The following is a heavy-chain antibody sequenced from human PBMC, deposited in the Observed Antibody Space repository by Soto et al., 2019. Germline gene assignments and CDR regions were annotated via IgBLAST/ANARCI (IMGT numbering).Heavy chain of an antibody. Sequence: GGSLRLSCAASGFTFSTYEMNWVRQAPGKGLEWVSYISSTGSNTFFVDSVKGRFTISRDNAKNSLYLQMNGLRAEDTAVYYCARLRQLGFDYWGPGTLVTVS. CDR1: GFTFSTYE. CDR2: ISSTGSNT. J-gene: IGHJ4*02. CDR3: ARLRQLGFDY. V-gene: IGHV3-48*03. D-gene: IGHD3-3*02.